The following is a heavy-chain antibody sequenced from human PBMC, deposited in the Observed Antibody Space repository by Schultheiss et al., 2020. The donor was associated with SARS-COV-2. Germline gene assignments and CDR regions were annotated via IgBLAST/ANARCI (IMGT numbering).Heavy chain of an antibody. J-gene: IGHJ6*02. CDR2: INAGNGNT. Sequence: ASVKVSCKASGYTFTSYAMHWVRQAPGQRLEWMGWINAGNGNTKYSQKFQGRVTITRDTSASTAYMELSRLRSDDTAVYYCARDLVFGVVIILPAAGYGMDVWGQGTTVTVSS. V-gene: IGHV1-3*01. CDR1: GYTFTSYA. D-gene: IGHD3-3*01. CDR3: ARDLVFGVVIILPAAGYGMDV.